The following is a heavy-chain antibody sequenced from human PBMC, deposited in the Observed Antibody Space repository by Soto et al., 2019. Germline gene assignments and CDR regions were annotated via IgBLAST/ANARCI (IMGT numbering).Heavy chain of an antibody. CDR2: IYSGGST. CDR3: ARDGSKVTSGYYYGMDV. CDR1: GFTVSSNY. J-gene: IGHJ6*02. Sequence: EGSLRLSCAASGFTVSSNYMSWVRQAPGKGLEWVSVIYSGGSTYYADSVKGRFTISRDNSKNTLYLQMNSLRAEDTAVYYCARDGSKVTSGYYYGMDVWGQGTTVTVSS. V-gene: IGHV3-53*01. D-gene: IGHD4-17*01.